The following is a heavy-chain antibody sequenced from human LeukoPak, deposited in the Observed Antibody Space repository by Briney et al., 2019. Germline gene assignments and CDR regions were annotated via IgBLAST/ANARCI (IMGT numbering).Heavy chain of an antibody. CDR3: ARASSGWWGGNWFDP. D-gene: IGHD6-19*01. CDR2: INHSGST. CDR1: GGSFSGYY. J-gene: IGHJ5*02. V-gene: IGHV4-34*01. Sequence: SETLSLTCAVYGGSFSGYYWSWIRQPPGKGLEWIGEINHSGSTNYNPSLKSRVTISVDTSKNQFSLKLSSVTAADTAVYYCARASSGWWGGNWFDPWGQGTLVTVSS.